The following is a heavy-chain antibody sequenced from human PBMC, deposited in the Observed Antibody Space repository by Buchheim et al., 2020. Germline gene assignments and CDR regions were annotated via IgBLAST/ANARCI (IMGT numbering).Heavy chain of an antibody. CDR1: GFTFSSYA. D-gene: IGHD6-19*01. V-gene: IGHV3-30-3*01. CDR2: ISYDGSNK. J-gene: IGHJ4*02. CDR3: ARGSGWYLLFGPLDY. Sequence: QVQLVESGGGVVQPGRSLRLSCAASGFTFSSYAMHWVRQAPGKGLEWVAVISYDGSNKYYADSVKGRFTISRDNSKNTLYLQMNSLRAEDTAVYYCARGSGWYLLFGPLDYWCQGTL.